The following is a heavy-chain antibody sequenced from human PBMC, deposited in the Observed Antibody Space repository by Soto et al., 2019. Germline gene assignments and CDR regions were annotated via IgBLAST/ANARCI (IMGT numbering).Heavy chain of an antibody. V-gene: IGHV1-69*13. J-gene: IGHJ4*02. Sequence: ASVKVSCKASGGTFSSYAISWVRQAPGQGLEWMGGIIPIFGTANYAQKFQGRVTITADESTSTAYMELSSLRSEDTAVYYCARERRYYDSSGYYGLKFDYWGQGTLVTVSS. CDR2: IIPIFGTA. D-gene: IGHD3-22*01. CDR3: ARERRYYDSSGYYGLKFDY. CDR1: GGTFSSYA.